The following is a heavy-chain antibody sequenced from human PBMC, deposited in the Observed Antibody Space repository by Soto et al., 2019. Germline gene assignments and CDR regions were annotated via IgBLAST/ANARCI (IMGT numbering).Heavy chain of an antibody. CDR3: AKHAGYNYGFLDY. D-gene: IGHD5-18*01. CDR1: GFTFSSYA. Sequence: EVQLLESGGGLVQPGGSLRLSCAASGFTFSSYAVSWVRQAPGKGLEWVSGISGSGGSTYYADSVKGRFTISRDNSKNRLYLQMNSLRAEDTAVYYCAKHAGYNYGFLDYWGQGTLVTVSS. CDR2: ISGSGGST. J-gene: IGHJ4*02. V-gene: IGHV3-23*01.